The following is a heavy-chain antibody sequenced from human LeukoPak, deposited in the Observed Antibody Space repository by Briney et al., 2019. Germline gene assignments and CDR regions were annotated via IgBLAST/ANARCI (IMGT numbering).Heavy chain of an antibody. J-gene: IGHJ4*02. CDR3: ARGHDSSGSYFDY. Sequence: GASVKVSCEASGGTFSSYAISWVRQAPGQGLEWMGGIIPIFGTANYAQKFQGRVTITTDESTSTAYMELSSLRSEDTAVYYCARGHDSSGSYFDYWGQGTLVTVSS. CDR1: GGTFSSYA. CDR2: IIPIFGTA. V-gene: IGHV1-69*05. D-gene: IGHD3-22*01.